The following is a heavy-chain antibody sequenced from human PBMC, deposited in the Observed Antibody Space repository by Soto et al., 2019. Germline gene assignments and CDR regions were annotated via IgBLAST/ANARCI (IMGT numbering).Heavy chain of an antibody. CDR2: ISPMFGAA. CDR1: GGTFNTYA. D-gene: IGHD3-10*01. J-gene: IGHJ4*02. CDR3: AREVQVHTPAFVY. Sequence: QVQLVQSGAEMKKPGSSVKVSCQSSGGTFNTYAMNWVRQAPGQGPEWMGDISPMFGAANYASKFQGRVTIPPDESTGTSYMQLSSLTSEDTALYFCAREVQVHTPAFVYWGQGTLVTVSS. V-gene: IGHV1-69*19.